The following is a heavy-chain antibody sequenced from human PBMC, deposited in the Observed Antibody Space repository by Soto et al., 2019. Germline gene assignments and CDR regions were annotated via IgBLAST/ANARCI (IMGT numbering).Heavy chain of an antibody. Sequence: PGESLKISCKGCGYSFTSYWIGWERRMRGKGREWMGIIYPGDSDTRYSPSFQGQVTISADKSISTAYLQWSSLKASDTAMYYCATSLPAAAGRKYYYYGMDVWGQGTTVTVAS. CDR1: GYSFTSYW. V-gene: IGHV5-51*01. CDR2: IYPGDSDT. D-gene: IGHD6-13*01. J-gene: IGHJ6*02. CDR3: ATSLPAAAGRKYYYYGMDV.